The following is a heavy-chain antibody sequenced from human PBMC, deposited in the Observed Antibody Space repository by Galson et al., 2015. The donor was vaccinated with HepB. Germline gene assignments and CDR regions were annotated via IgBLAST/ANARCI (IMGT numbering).Heavy chain of an antibody. CDR2: ISYDVSYK. V-gene: IGHV3-30*04. CDR3: ARDNRDFWSGYYPDY. CDR1: GXTFTSHA. J-gene: IGHJ4*02. D-gene: IGHD3-3*01. Sequence: RLSCAASGXTFTSHALHWVRXAPGKGLEXXXVISYDVSYKYYADSVKGRFTISRDNSKNTLYLQMNSLRAEDTAVYSCARDNRDFWSGYYPDYWGQGTLVTVSS.